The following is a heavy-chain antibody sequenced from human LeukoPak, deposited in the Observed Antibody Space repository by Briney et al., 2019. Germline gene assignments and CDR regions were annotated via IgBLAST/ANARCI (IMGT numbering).Heavy chain of an antibody. J-gene: IGHJ4*02. CDR2: IYYSGST. V-gene: IGHV4-59*01. D-gene: IGHD3-22*01. Sequence: SETLSLTCAVYGVSFSGYYWSWIRQPPGKGLEWIGYIYYSGSTNYNPSLKSRVTISVDTSKNQFSLKLSSVTAADTAVYYCARGNYYDSSGYWTPFDYWGQGTLVTVSS. CDR3: ARGNYYDSSGYWTPFDY. CDR1: GVSFSGYY.